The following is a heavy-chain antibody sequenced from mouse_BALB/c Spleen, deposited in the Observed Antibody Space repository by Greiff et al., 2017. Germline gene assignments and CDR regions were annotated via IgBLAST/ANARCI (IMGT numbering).Heavy chain of an antibody. J-gene: IGHJ1*01. D-gene: IGHD1-1*01. Sequence: VQLQQSGPELVRPGASVKMSCKASGYTFTSYYMYWVKQRPGQGLEWIGGINPSNGGTNFNEKFKSKATLTVDKSSSTAYMQLSSLTSEDSAVYYCTRGGHYYGSSSRYWYFDVWGAGTTVTVSS. CDR2: INPSNGGT. CDR3: TRGGHYYGSSSRYWYFDV. V-gene: IGHV1S81*02. CDR1: GYTFTSYY.